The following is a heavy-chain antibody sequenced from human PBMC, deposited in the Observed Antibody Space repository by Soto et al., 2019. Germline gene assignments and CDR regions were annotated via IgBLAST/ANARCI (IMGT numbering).Heavy chain of an antibody. Sequence: QITLKESGPTLVIPTQTLTLTCTFSGFSLNTRGVGVGWIRQPPGKALEWVALIHWDDEKRFSPSLRNTLPITKDTSKDPVNLIMTSMTPMSIVTYYCTYGPFVWG. J-gene: IGHJ6*03. V-gene: IGHV2-5*02. CDR2: IHWDDEK. CDR3: TYGPFV. CDR1: GFSLNTRGVG.